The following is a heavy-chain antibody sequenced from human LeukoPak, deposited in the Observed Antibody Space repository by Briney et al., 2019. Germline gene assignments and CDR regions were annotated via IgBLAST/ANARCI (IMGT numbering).Heavy chain of an antibody. CDR2: INHSGST. V-gene: IGHV4-34*01. Sequence: SETLSLTCAVYGGSFSGYYWGWIRQPPGKGLEWIGEINHSGSTNYNPSLKSRVTISVDTSKNQFSLKLSSVTAADTAVYYCARGYCSSTSCYFSARSRWFDPWGQGTLVTVSS. J-gene: IGHJ5*02. CDR1: GGSFSGYY. CDR3: ARGYCSSTSCYFSARSRWFDP. D-gene: IGHD2-2*01.